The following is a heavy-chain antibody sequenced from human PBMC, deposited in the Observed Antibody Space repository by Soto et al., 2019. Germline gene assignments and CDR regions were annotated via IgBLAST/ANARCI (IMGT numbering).Heavy chain of an antibody. J-gene: IGHJ6*02. CDR1: GYSFTTYG. V-gene: IGHV1-18*01. Sequence: ASLKVSRKTSGYSFTTYGISWVRQAPGQGLEWMGWISGYNGNTHYAQKFQGRVSMTTDTSTSTAYMELRSLRSDDTAVYYCAREGPAPYYYYGMDVWGQGTTVTVSS. CDR3: AREGPAPYYYYGMDV. CDR2: ISGYNGNT.